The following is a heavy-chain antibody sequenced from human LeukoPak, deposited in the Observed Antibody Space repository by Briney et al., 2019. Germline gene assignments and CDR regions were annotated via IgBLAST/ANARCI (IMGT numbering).Heavy chain of an antibody. Sequence: PSETLSLTCAVYGGSFSGYYWSWIRQPPGKGLEWMGEINHSGSTNYNPSLKSRVTISVDTSKNQFSLKLSSVTAAATAVYYCARAYSSWSNTAIGYWGQGTLVTVSS. J-gene: IGHJ4*02. D-gene: IGHD6-13*01. CDR1: GGSFSGYY. CDR3: ARAYSSWSNTAIGY. CDR2: INHSGST. V-gene: IGHV4-34*01.